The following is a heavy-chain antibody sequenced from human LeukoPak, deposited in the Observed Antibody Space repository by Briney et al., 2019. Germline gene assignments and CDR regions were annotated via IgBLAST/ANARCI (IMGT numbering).Heavy chain of an antibody. CDR3: AKGEWIQLWLPSIAAAGTQRGAFDI. CDR2: ITKDGRNK. V-gene: IGHV3-30*02. Sequence: PGGSLRLSCVASGFIFGSYGFHWVRQAPGEGLEWMTFITKDGRNKYYADSVKGRFTISRDNSKNTLYLQMNSLRAEDTAVYYCAKGEWIQLWLPSIAAAGTQRGAFDIWGQGTMVTVSS. CDR1: GFIFGSYG. J-gene: IGHJ3*02. D-gene: IGHD5-18*01.